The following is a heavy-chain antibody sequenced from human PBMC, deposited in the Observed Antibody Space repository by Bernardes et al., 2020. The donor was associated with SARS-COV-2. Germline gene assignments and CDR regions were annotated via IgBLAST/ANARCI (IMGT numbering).Heavy chain of an antibody. J-gene: IGHJ6*02. Sequence: ASVKVSCKVSGYTLTELSMHWVRQAPGKGLEWMGGFDPEDGETIYAQKFQGRVTMTEDTSTDTAYMELSSLRSEDTAVYYCATVTIAAAGTNYYYGMDVWGQGTTVTVSS. V-gene: IGHV1-24*01. CDR2: FDPEDGET. CDR3: ATVTIAAAGTNYYYGMDV. D-gene: IGHD6-13*01. CDR1: GYTLTELS.